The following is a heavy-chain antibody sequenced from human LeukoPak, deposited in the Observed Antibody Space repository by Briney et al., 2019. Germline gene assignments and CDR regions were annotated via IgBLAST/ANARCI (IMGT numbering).Heavy chain of an antibody. CDR3: AKLGQDYDILTGYYIPPHYMDV. D-gene: IGHD3-9*01. CDR2: ISGSGGST. Sequence: GGSLRLSCAASGFTFDDYGMSWVRQAPGKGLEWVSAISGSGGSTYYADSVKGRFTISRDNSKNTLYLQMNSLRAEDTAVYYCAKLGQDYDILTGYYIPPHYMDVWGKGTTVTVSS. CDR1: GFTFDDYG. V-gene: IGHV3-23*01. J-gene: IGHJ6*03.